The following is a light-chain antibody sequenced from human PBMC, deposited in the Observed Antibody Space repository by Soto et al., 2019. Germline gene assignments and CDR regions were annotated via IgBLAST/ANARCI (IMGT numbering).Light chain of an antibody. CDR2: GAS. J-gene: IGKJ2*01. CDR1: QSINSE. V-gene: IGKV3-15*01. Sequence: EIVMTQSPATLSLSPGERAALSCRASQSINSELAWYQQKPGQPPRLLIYGASTRATGGPARVTGSESGSEFTLTISGLQSEDFAVYYCQQGHNWPLTFGQGTRLEI. CDR3: QQGHNWPLT.